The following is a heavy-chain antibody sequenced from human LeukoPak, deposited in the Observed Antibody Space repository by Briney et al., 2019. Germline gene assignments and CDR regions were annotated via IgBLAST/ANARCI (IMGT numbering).Heavy chain of an antibody. D-gene: IGHD2-15*01. CDR1: GFTVNSNY. J-gene: IGHJ4*02. Sequence: GGSLRLSCAASGFTVNSNYMTWVRQAPGKGLEWVSLMYSTGLTYYADSVKGRFTISRDNSKNTLYLQMDSLRAEDTAVYYCAKSCSGGSCFPDSWGQGTLVTVSS. V-gene: IGHV3-66*02. CDR3: AKSCSGGSCFPDS. CDR2: MYSTGLT.